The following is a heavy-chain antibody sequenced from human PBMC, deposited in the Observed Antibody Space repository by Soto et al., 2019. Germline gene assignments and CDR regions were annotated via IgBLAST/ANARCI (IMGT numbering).Heavy chain of an antibody. CDR1: GGSISSSGYS. J-gene: IGHJ3*02. CDR3: AMMTTVTTQAFDI. CDR2: IYYSGST. D-gene: IGHD4-17*01. V-gene: IGHV4-39*01. Sequence: SETLSLTCTVSGGSISSSGYSWGWIRQPPGKGLEWIGNIYYSGSTYYNPSLKSRVTISVDTSKNQFSLELSSVTAADTAVFYCAMMTTVTTQAFDIWGQGTMVTVSS.